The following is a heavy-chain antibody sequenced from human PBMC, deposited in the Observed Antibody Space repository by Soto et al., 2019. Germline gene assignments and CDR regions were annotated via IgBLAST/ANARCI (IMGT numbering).Heavy chain of an antibody. CDR3: ANGLIMATTAAEFDI. V-gene: IGHV3-30*18. D-gene: IGHD5-12*01. CDR1: GLTFSSYD. Sequence: PGGSLRLSCAASGLTFSSYDMHWVRQAPGKGLEWVAGISYDGSYKYFADSVKGRLTISRDNSKNTLYLQMNSLRTEDTAVYYCANGLIMATTAAEFDIWGQGTMVT. CDR2: ISYDGSYK. J-gene: IGHJ3*02.